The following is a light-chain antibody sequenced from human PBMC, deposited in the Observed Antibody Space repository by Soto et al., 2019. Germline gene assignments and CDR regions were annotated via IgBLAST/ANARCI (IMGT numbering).Light chain of an antibody. CDR2: DAS. Sequence: EIVLTQSPATLSLSPGERATLSCRASQSVSSYLAWYQQKPGQAPRLLIYDASNRATGIPARFSGSGSGTDFTRTISSLEPEDFATYYCQQSSNWPPVTFGGGTQVAIK. J-gene: IGKJ4*01. CDR1: QSVSSY. CDR3: QQSSNWPPVT. V-gene: IGKV3-11*01.